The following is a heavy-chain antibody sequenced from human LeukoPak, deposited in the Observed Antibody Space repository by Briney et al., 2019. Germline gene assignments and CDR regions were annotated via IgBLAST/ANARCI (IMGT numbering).Heavy chain of an antibody. CDR3: ARVIFGGSYGDYFDY. J-gene: IGHJ4*02. D-gene: IGHD1-26*01. CDR2: ISSSSSYI. Sequence: GGSLRLSCAASGFTFSSYSMNWVRQAPGKGLEWVSSISSSSSYIYYADSVKGRFTISRDNAKNSLYLQMNSLRAEDTAVYYCARVIFGGSYGDYFDYWGQGTLVTVSS. CDR1: GFTFSSYS. V-gene: IGHV3-21*01.